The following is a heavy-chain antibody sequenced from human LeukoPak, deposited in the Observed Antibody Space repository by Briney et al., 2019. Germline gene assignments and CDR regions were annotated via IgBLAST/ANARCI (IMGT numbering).Heavy chain of an antibody. V-gene: IGHV4-39*07. CDR2: MYYSGST. J-gene: IGHJ4*02. CDR1: GGSISSSSYY. CDR3: ARDLRRGYYFDY. Sequence: PSETLSLTCTVSGGSISSSSYYWGWVRQPPGKGLEWIGSMYYSGSTYYNPSLKSRVTISVDTSKNQFSLKLSSVTAADTAVYYCARDLRRGYYFDYWGQGTLVTVSS.